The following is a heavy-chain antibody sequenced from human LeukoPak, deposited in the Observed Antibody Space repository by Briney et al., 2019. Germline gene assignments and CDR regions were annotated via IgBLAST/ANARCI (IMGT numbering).Heavy chain of an antibody. D-gene: IGHD6-13*01. CDR2: ISSSSSYI. J-gene: IGHJ4*02. V-gene: IGHV3-21*01. CDR3: ARDRAAAGLDY. CDR1: GFTFSSYS. Sequence: GGSLRLSCAASGFTFSSYSMNWVRQAPGKGLEWVSSISSSSSYIYYADSVKGRFTISRDNAKNSLYLQMNGLRAEDTAVYHCARDRAAAGLDYWGQGTLVTVSS.